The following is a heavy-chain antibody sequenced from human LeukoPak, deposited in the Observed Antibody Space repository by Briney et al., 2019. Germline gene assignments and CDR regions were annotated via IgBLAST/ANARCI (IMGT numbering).Heavy chain of an antibody. CDR2: INWNGGST. J-gene: IGHJ1*01. D-gene: IGHD3-22*01. CDR3: ARESALPYYYDSSGYYSD. Sequence: GGSLRLSCAASGFTFDDYGMSWVRQAPGKGLEWVSGINWNGGSTGYADSVKGRFTISRDNAKNSLYLQMNSLRAEDTAVYYCARESALPYYYDSSGYYSDWGQGTLVTVSS. V-gene: IGHV3-20*04. CDR1: GFTFDDYG.